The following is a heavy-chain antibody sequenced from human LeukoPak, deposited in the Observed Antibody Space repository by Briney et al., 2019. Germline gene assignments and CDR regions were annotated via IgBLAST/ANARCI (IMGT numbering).Heavy chain of an antibody. CDR3: AKCVIGSSWYSYHYYYYMDV. V-gene: IGHV3-23*01. J-gene: IGHJ6*03. Sequence: GGSLRLSCAASGFTFSSYAMSWVRQAPGKGLEWVSAISGSGGSTYYADSVKGRFTISRDNSKNTLYLQMNSLRAEDTAVYYCAKCVIGSSWYSYHYYYYMDVWGKGTTVTVSS. D-gene: IGHD6-13*01. CDR1: GFTFSSYA. CDR2: ISGSGGST.